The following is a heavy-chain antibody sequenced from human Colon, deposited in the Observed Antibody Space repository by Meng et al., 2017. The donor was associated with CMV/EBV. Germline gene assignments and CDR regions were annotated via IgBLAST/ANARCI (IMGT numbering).Heavy chain of an antibody. D-gene: IGHD1-26*01. V-gene: IGHV1-69*01. CDR2: IIPIFGTA. J-gene: IGHJ4*02. CDR1: GGTFSSYA. CDR3: ARDIDSAEGY. Sequence: QLVQSGADVKKPGCSVKVSCKASGGTFSSYAISWVRKAPGQGLEWMGGIIPIFGTANYAKTFQGRVTITSDESTSTAYMELSSLRSEETAVYYCARDIDSAEGYWGRGTLVTVSS.